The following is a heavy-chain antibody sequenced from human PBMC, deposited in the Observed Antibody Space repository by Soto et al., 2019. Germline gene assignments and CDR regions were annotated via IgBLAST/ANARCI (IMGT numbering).Heavy chain of an antibody. CDR3: AKSGPTNFFDF. J-gene: IGHJ4*01. Sequence: GGSLRLSCAVSGFTFSSSAMNWVRQAPGKGLERVSAISDGGRFTYYIDSVKGRFTVSRDDSKNTLYLQMNSLRAEDTAIYYCAKSGPTNFFDFWGHGTLVTVSS. CDR2: ISDGGRFT. V-gene: IGHV3-23*01. CDR1: GFTFSSSA. D-gene: IGHD1-26*01.